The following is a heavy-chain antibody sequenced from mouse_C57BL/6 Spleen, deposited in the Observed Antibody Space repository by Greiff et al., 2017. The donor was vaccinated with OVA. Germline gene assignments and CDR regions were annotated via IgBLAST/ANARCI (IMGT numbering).Heavy chain of an antibody. J-gene: IGHJ4*01. CDR2: IDPSDSYT. CDR1: GYTFTSYW. D-gene: IGHD2-4*01. Sequence: QVQLQQPGAELVRPGTSVKLSCKASGYTFTSYWMHWVKQRPGQGLEWIGVIDPSDSYTNYNQKFKGKATLTVDTSSSTAYMQLSSLTSEDSAVYYCAREGDYDNAMDYWGQGTSVTVSS. V-gene: IGHV1-59*01. CDR3: AREGDYDNAMDY.